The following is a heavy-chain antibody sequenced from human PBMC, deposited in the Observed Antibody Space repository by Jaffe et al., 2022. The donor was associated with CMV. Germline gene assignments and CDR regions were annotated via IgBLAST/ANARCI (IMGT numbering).Heavy chain of an antibody. J-gene: IGHJ4*02. CDR1: GGSITRSY. V-gene: IGHV4-59*01. CDR2: IYHSGTSNYSGST. CDR3: ARGIYSYAPFDY. Sequence: QVQLQESGPGLVKPSETVSLSCIVSGGSITRSYWSWIRQSPGKRLEWIAYIYHSGTSNYSGSTNYNPSLESRVSISIDTAKNQFSLKLTSVIAADTAVYYCARGIYSYAPFDYWGQGTLVTVSS. D-gene: IGHD5-18*01.